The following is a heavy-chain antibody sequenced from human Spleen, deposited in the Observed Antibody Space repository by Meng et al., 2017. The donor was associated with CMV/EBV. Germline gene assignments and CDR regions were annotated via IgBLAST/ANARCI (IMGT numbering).Heavy chain of an antibody. CDR3: AHEHYTGSSAH. D-gene: IGHD6-6*01. CDR2: IYWNDDK. CDR1: GFSLSTSGVG. Sequence: SGPTLVKPTETLTLTCTVSGFSLSTSGVGVGWIRQPPGKALEWLALIYWNDDKRYSPSLKSRLTITKDASKNQVVLSMTNMDPVDTATYYCAHEHYTGSSAHWGQGTLVTVSS. V-gene: IGHV2-5*01. J-gene: IGHJ4*02.